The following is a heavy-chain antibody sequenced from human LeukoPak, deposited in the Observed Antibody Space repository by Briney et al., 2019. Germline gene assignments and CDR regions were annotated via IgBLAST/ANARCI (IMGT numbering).Heavy chain of an antibody. CDR2: IKQDGSEK. J-gene: IGHJ6*02. CDR3: ARNNGMDV. V-gene: IGHV3-7*03. CDR1: GFTFSSYG. Sequence: GGSLRLSCAASGFTFSSYGMHWVRQAPGKGLEWVANIKQDGSEKYYVDSVKGQFTISKDNAKNSLYLQMNSLRAEDTALYHCARNNGMDVWGQGTTVIVSS.